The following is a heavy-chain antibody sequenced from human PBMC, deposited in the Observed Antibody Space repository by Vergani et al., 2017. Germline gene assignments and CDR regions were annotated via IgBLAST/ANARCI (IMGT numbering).Heavy chain of an antibody. CDR3: ARGFVGTSRPRLYYYYYRDV. D-gene: IGHD1-26*01. Sequence: QVQLQESGPGLVKPSETLSLTCTVSGCSISSYYWSWIRQPPGKGLEWIGYIYYSGSTNYNPSLKSRVTISVDTSKNQFSLKLSSVTAADTAVYYCARGFVGTSRPRLYYYYYRDVWGKGTTVTVSS. V-gene: IGHV4-59*01. J-gene: IGHJ6*03. CDR1: GCSISSYY. CDR2: IYYSGST.